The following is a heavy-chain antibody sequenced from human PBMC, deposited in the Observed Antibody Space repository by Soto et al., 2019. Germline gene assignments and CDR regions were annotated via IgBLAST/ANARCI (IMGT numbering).Heavy chain of an antibody. Sequence: VQLVQSAPEMKRPGASVKVSCKTSGFTFTSYPFSWVRQAPGQGLEWLAWVHPYEGTTLVAHQCRDILTLTTEPSAAIVFMELTSLTSDDTAVYFCAREYYSTTTWIDYWGQGTLVGVSS. V-gene: IGHV1-18*04. D-gene: IGHD2-15*01. J-gene: IGHJ4*02. CDR2: VHPYEGTT. CDR1: GFTFTSYP. CDR3: AREYYSTTTWIDY.